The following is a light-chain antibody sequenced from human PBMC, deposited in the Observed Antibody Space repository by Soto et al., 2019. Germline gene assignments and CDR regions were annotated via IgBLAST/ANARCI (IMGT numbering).Light chain of an antibody. V-gene: IGKV3-11*01. CDR2: DAS. Sequence: EMAMTQSPATLSVSPGERAILSCRASQSVSSYLAWYQQKPGQAPRLLIYDASNRATGIPARFSGSGSGTDFTLTISSLEPEDFAVYYCQQRSNWPLTFGGGTKVDI. CDR1: QSVSSY. J-gene: IGKJ4*01. CDR3: QQRSNWPLT.